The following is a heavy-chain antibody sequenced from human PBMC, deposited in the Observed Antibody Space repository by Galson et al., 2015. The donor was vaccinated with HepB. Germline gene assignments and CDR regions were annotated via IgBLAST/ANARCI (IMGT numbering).Heavy chain of an antibody. V-gene: IGHV5-10-1*01. CDR3: ARRRVGGYCSSTSCPNYYYMDV. Sequence: SGAEVKKPGESLRISCKGSGYSFTSYWISWVRQMPGKGLEWMGRIDPSDSYTNYSPSFQGHVTISADKSISTAYLQWSSLKASDTAMYYCARRRVGGYCSSTSCPNYYYMDVWGKGTTVTVSS. J-gene: IGHJ6*03. D-gene: IGHD2-2*01. CDR1: GYSFTSYW. CDR2: IDPSDSYT.